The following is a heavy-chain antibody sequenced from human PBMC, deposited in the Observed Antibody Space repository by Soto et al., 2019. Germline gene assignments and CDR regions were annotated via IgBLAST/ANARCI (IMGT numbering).Heavy chain of an antibody. V-gene: IGHV3-7*05. CDR1: GFTFSYYR. CDR2: IKEDGSEK. Sequence: PGGSLRLSCAASGFTFSYYRMSWVRQAPGRGLEWVANIKEDGSEKYYVDSVKGRFTISRDNAKNSLYLQMNSLRAEDTAVYYCARGRGGVLRVYDILTESLGSGGMDVWGQGTTVTVSS. D-gene: IGHD3-9*01. CDR3: ARGRGGVLRVYDILTESLGSGGMDV. J-gene: IGHJ6*02.